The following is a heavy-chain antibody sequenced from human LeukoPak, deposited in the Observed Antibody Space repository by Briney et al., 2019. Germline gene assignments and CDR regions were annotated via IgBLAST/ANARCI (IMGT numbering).Heavy chain of an antibody. CDR3: ARVIWYSSSWYGDY. Sequence: EASVKVSCKASGDTFTSYGISWVRQAPGQGLDWMGWISAYNGNTNYAQKLQGRVTMTTDTATSTAYMELRSLRSDDTAVYYCARVIWYSSSWYGDYWGQGTLVTVSS. J-gene: IGHJ4*02. CDR2: ISAYNGNT. CDR1: GDTFTSYG. V-gene: IGHV1-18*04. D-gene: IGHD6-13*01.